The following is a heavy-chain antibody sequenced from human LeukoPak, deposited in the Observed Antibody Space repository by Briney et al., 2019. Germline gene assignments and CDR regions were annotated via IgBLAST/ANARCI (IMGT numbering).Heavy chain of an antibody. CDR3: AKDWSWSSSSTSCYNGGY. V-gene: IGHV3-30*02. CDR2: IRYDGSNK. D-gene: IGHD2-2*02. CDR1: GFTFSSYG. J-gene: IGHJ4*02. Sequence: PGGSLRLSCAASGFTFSSYGMHWVRQAPGKGLEWVAFIRYDGSNKYYADSVKGRFTISRDNSKNTLYLQMNSLRAEDTAVYYCAKDWSWSSSSTSCYNGGYWGQGTLVTVSS.